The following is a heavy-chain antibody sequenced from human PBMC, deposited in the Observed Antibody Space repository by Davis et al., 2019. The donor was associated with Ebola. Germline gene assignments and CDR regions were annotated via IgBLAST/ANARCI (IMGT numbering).Heavy chain of an antibody. D-gene: IGHD3-9*01. CDR3: AKDDRSHYDILTG. J-gene: IGHJ4*02. CDR2: ISYDGSNK. Sequence: GGSLRLSCAASGFTFSSYGMHWVRQAPGKGLEWVAVISYDGSNKYYADSVKGRFTISRDNSKNTLYLQMNSLRAEDTAVYYCAKDDRSHYDILTGWGQGTLVTVSS. CDR1: GFTFSSYG. V-gene: IGHV3-30*18.